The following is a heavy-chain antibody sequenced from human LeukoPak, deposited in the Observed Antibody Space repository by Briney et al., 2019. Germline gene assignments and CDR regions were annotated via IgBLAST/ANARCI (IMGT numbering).Heavy chain of an antibody. CDR1: GYTFRNYG. CDR3: ARGRLKRVPFTKVAGALDY. D-gene: IGHD6-19*01. CDR2: IGTYNGNT. V-gene: IGHV1-18*01. Sequence: ASVKVSCKASGYTFRNYGITWVRQAAGQGLEWMGWIGTYNGNTDYAQKFQGRVTMTADTSTTTAHMERRSLRSDDTAVYYCARGRLKRVPFTKVAGALDYWGQGTRVTVSS. J-gene: IGHJ4*02.